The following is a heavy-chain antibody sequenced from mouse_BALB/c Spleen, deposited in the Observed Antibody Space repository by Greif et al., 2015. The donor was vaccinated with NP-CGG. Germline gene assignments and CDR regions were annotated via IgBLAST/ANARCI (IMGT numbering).Heavy chain of an antibody. CDR3: ARKYGNYFDY. Sequence: QVQLKESGAELAKPGASVKMSCKASGYTFTSYWMHWVKQRPGQGREWIGYINPSTGYTEYNQKFKDKATLTADKSSSTAYMQLSSLTSEDSAVYYCARKYGNYFDYWGQGTTLTVSS. CDR1: GYTFTSYW. J-gene: IGHJ2*01. D-gene: IGHD2-10*02. V-gene: IGHV1-7*01. CDR2: INPSTGYT.